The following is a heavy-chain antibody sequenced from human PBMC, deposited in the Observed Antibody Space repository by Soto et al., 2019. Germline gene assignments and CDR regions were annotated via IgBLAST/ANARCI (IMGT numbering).Heavy chain of an antibody. V-gene: IGHV3-30-3*01. CDR1: GFTFSSYA. CDR3: ARDDGEDRIDY. Sequence: QVQLVESGGGVVQPGRSLRLSCAASGFTFSSYAMHWVRQAPGKGLEWVAVISHDGSNKYYADSVKGRFTISRDNSKNTLYLQMNSLRAEDTAVYYWARDDGEDRIDYWGQGTLVTVSS. D-gene: IGHD3-10*01. CDR2: ISHDGSNK. J-gene: IGHJ4*02.